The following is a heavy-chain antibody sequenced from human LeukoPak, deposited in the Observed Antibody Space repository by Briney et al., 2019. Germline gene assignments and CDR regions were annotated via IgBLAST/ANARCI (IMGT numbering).Heavy chain of an antibody. V-gene: IGHV4-61*02. CDR3: AGYDYVWGSYRRDY. J-gene: IGHJ4*02. CDR1: GGSISSGSYY. CDR2: IYTSGST. Sequence: PSETLSLTCTVSGGSISSGSYYWSWIRQPAGKGLEWIGRIYTSGSTNYNPSLKSRVTISVDTSMNQFSLKLSSVTAADTAVYYCAGYDYVWGSYRRDYWGQGTLVTVSS. D-gene: IGHD3-16*02.